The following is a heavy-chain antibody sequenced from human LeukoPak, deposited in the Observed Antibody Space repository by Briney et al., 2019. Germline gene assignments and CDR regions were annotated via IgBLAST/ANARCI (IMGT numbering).Heavy chain of an antibody. D-gene: IGHD3-22*01. CDR1: GFTVSSNY. J-gene: IGHJ4*02. Sequence: GGSLRLSCAASGFTVSSNYMSWVRQAPGKGLEWVSAISDSGISTYYADSVKGRFTISRDDSKNTLYLQMNSLRAEDTAVYYCAKDQTYYYDSSGYWWGQGTLVTVSS. CDR3: AKDQTYYYDSSGYW. V-gene: IGHV3-23*01. CDR2: ISDSGIST.